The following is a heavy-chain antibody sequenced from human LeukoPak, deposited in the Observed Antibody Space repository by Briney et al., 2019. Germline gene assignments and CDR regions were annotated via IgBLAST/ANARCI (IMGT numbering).Heavy chain of an antibody. CDR3: ARGRSGGYLNPFDI. CDR2: IYTSGST. Sequence: SETLSLTCNVSGGSISSYYWSWIRQPAGKGLEWIGRIYTSGSTNYNPSLKSRVTMSVDTSEKQFSLKLSSVTAADTAVYYCARGRSGGYLNPFDIWGQGTMVTVSS. V-gene: IGHV4-4*07. J-gene: IGHJ3*02. D-gene: IGHD1-26*01. CDR1: GGSISSYY.